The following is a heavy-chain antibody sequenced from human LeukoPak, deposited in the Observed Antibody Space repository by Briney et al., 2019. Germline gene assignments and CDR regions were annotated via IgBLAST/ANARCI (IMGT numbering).Heavy chain of an antibody. CDR2: IKQDGSEK. V-gene: IGHV3-7*01. J-gene: IGHJ3*02. D-gene: IGHD3-22*01. CDR1: GFTFSSYW. Sequence: GGSLRLSCAASGFTFSSYWMSWVRQAPGKGLEWVANIKQDGSEKYYVDSVKGRLTISRDNAKKSLYLQMNSLRAEDTAVYYCARSKITMIVVVTPARAFDIWGQGTMVTVSS. CDR3: ARSKITMIVVVTPARAFDI.